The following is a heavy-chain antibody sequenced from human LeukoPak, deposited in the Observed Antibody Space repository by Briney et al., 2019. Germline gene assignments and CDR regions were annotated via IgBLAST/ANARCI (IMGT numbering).Heavy chain of an antibody. V-gene: IGHV4-4*07. CDR1: GGSISSSY. J-gene: IGHJ4*02. CDR3: AGATRYYNFDY. Sequence: PSETLSLTCTVSGGSISSSYWNWIRQPAGKALEWIGRIYTSGSTNYNPSLKSRVTMSVDTSKNQFSLKLSSVTAADTAVYYCAGATRYYNFDYWGQGALVTVSS. D-gene: IGHD3-9*01. CDR2: IYTSGST.